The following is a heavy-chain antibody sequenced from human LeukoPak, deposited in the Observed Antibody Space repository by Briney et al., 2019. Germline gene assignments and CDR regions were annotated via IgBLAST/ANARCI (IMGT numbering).Heavy chain of an antibody. Sequence: GGSLRLSCAASGFTFSSYEMNWVRQAPGKGLEWVSYISSSGSTIYYADSVKGRFTISRDNAKNSLCLQMNSLRAEDTAVYYCARELIFYSSGSDYWGQGTLVTVSS. CDR1: GFTFSSYE. V-gene: IGHV3-48*03. CDR2: ISSSGSTI. D-gene: IGHD6-19*01. J-gene: IGHJ4*02. CDR3: ARELIFYSSGSDY.